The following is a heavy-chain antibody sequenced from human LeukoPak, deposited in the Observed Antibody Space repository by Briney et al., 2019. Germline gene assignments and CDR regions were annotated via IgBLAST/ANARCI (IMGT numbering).Heavy chain of an antibody. D-gene: IGHD1-26*01. Sequence: GRSLRLSGAASGFSFRNYGMHWVRQAPGKGLEWVAVISYVGSNIAYADSVKGRFTISRDNSKNTLYLQMNSLRPEDTAVYHCAKEWPWENYYYGMNVWGQGTTVTVSS. J-gene: IGHJ6*02. CDR3: AKEWPWENYYYGMNV. CDR2: ISYVGSNI. V-gene: IGHV3-30*18. CDR1: GFSFRNYG.